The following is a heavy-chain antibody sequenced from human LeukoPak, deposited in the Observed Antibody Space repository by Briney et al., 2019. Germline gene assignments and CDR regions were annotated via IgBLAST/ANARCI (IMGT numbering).Heavy chain of an antibody. D-gene: IGHD6-19*01. CDR3: ARARVDVAVAGTGVDY. V-gene: IGHV4-34*01. CDR1: GGSFSGYY. J-gene: IGHJ4*02. Sequence: SETLSLTCAVYGGSFSGYYWSWIRQPPGKGLEWIGEINHSGSTNYNPSLKSRVTISADTPKNQFSLKLSSVTAADTAVYYCARARVDVAVAGTGVDYWGQGTLVTVSS. CDR2: INHSGST.